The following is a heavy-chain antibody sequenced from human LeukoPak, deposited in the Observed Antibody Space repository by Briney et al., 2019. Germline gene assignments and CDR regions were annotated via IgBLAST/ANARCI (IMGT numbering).Heavy chain of an antibody. J-gene: IGHJ4*02. D-gene: IGHD4-17*01. CDR1: GYTFTSYY. CDR3: ARAPPRSAHEYGDYGGDY. Sequence: ASVKVSCKASGYTFTSYYMHWVRQAPGQGLEWMGIINPSGGSTSYAQKFQGRVTITRDTSASTAYMELSSLRSEDTAVYYCARAPPRSAHEYGDYGGDYWGQGTLVTVSS. CDR2: INPSGGST. V-gene: IGHV1-46*01.